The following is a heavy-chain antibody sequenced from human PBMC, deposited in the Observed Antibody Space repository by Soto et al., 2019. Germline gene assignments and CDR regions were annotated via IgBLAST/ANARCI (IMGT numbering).Heavy chain of an antibody. CDR3: ARVPKNYDFWIDYGMDV. V-gene: IGHV3-21*01. Sequence: GGSLRLSCAASGFTFSSYSMNWVRQAPGKGLEWVSSISSSSSYIYYADSVKGRFTISRDNAKNSLYLQMNSLRAEDTAVYYCARVPKNYDFWIDYGMDVWGQGTTVTFSS. CDR2: ISSSSSYI. D-gene: IGHD3-3*01. J-gene: IGHJ6*02. CDR1: GFTFSSYS.